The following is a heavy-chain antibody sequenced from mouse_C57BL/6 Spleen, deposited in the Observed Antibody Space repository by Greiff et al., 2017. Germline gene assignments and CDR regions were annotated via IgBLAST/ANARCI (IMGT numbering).Heavy chain of an antibody. CDR2: ISSGSSTI. Sequence: EVKVVESGGGLVKPGGSLKLSCAASGFTFSDYGMHWVRQAPEKGLEWVAYISSGSSTIYYADTVKGRFTISRDNAKNTLFLQMTSLRSEDTAMYYCARMVTHYYAMDYWGQGTSVTVSS. CDR1: GFTFSDYG. V-gene: IGHV5-17*01. D-gene: IGHD2-3*01. CDR3: ARMVTHYYAMDY. J-gene: IGHJ4*01.